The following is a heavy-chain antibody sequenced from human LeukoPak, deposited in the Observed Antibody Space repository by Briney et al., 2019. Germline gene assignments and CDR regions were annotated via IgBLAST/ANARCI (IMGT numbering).Heavy chain of an antibody. V-gene: IGHV4-39*02. CDR2: IYYSGST. CDR1: GGSISSSSYY. Sequence: SETLSLTCTVSGGSISSSSYYWGSIRQPPGKGLEWIGSIYYSGSTYYNPSLKSRVTISVDTSKTQFSLKLSSVTAADTAVYYCARELGYSHGPYYMDVWDKGTTVTVSS. CDR3: ARELGYSHGPYYMDV. J-gene: IGHJ6*03. D-gene: IGHD5-18*01.